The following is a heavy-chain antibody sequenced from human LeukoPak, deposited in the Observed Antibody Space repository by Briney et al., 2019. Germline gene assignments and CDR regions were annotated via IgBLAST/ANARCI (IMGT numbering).Heavy chain of an antibody. Sequence: GASVKVSCKASGYTFTGYYMHWVRQAPGQGLEWMGWINPNSGGTSYAQKFQGRVTMTRDTSISTAYMELSRLRSDDTAVYYCARVDGVAGMEFDYWGQGTLVTVSS. CDR1: GYTFTGYY. J-gene: IGHJ4*02. CDR3: ARVDGVAGMEFDY. D-gene: IGHD3-3*01. V-gene: IGHV1-2*02. CDR2: INPNSGGT.